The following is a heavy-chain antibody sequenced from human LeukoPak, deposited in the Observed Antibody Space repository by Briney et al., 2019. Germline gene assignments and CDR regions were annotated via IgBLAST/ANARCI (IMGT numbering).Heavy chain of an antibody. Sequence: GGSLRLSCAASGFTFSSIGMNWVRQAPGKGLEWVAATSYDGSNKQYVDSVKGRFNISRDNSKNTLYLQMNSLRAEDTAVYYCAKDPSEYDFWSGYYTGFDYWGQGTLVTVSS. D-gene: IGHD3-3*01. J-gene: IGHJ4*02. CDR1: GFTFSSIG. V-gene: IGHV3-30*18. CDR2: TSYDGSNK. CDR3: AKDPSEYDFWSGYYTGFDY.